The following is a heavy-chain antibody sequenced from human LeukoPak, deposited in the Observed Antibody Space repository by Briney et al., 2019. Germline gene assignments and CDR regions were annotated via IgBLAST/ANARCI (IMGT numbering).Heavy chain of an antibody. CDR2: IIPIFGIA. Sequence: SVKVSCKASGGTFSSYAISWVRQAPGQGLEWMGRIIPIFGIANYAQKFQGRVTITADKSTSTAYKELSSLRSEDTAVYYCAREYDSDYYYYGMDVWGQGTTVTVSS. V-gene: IGHV1-69*04. D-gene: IGHD3-3*01. CDR3: AREYDSDYYYYGMDV. J-gene: IGHJ6*02. CDR1: GGTFSSYA.